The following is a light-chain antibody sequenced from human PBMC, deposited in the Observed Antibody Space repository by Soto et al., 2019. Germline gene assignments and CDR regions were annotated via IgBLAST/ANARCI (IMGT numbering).Light chain of an antibody. CDR3: SSYTSGSTFYV. V-gene: IGLV2-14*01. Sequence: QSGLTQPAPVSASPGQSITISCTGTSSDIGGYNYVSWFQQHPGKAPKLMISDVSNRPSGVSNRFSGSKSGNTASLTISGLQAEDEADYYCSSYTSGSTFYVFGTGTKATVL. J-gene: IGLJ1*01. CDR2: DVS. CDR1: SSDIGGYNY.